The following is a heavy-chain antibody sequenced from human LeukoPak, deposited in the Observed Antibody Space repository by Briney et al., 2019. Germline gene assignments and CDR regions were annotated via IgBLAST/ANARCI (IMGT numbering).Heavy chain of an antibody. V-gene: IGHV3-48*03. Sequence: GGSLRLSCAASGLTFSSYEMNWVRQAPGKGLEWVSYISSSGSTIYYADSVKGRFTISRDNAKNSLYLQMNSLRAEDTAVYYCARDQGIDYDSSGYYFPDAFDIWGQGTMVTVSS. D-gene: IGHD3-22*01. J-gene: IGHJ3*02. CDR2: ISSSGSTI. CDR1: GLTFSSYE. CDR3: ARDQGIDYDSSGYYFPDAFDI.